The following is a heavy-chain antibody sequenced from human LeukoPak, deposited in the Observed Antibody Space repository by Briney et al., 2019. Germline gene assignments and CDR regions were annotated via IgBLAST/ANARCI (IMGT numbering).Heavy chain of an antibody. Sequence: AGGSLRLSCAASGFTLSSYGMHWVRQAPAKGLEWVAFIRYDGSNNYYADSVKGRFTISRDNSKNTLYLQINALKAEDTAVYYCARGCSAVRCPADYWGQGSLVTVSS. D-gene: IGHD2-15*01. CDR3: ARGCSAVRCPADY. V-gene: IGHV3-30*02. CDR1: GFTLSSYG. J-gene: IGHJ4*02. CDR2: IRYDGSNN.